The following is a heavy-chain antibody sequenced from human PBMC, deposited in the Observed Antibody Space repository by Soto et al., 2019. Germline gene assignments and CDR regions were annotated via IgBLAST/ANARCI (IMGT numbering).Heavy chain of an antibody. J-gene: IGHJ4*02. D-gene: IGHD5-12*01. CDR3: AGGPWLAFAS. Sequence: QVQLQESGPGLVKPSGTLSLTCAVSGGSISSTNWWSWVRQPPGKGLEWIGEIYHSGSTNSNPSLNIRCPMAVGKSQDPFFPILNSVTAADTAVYYWAGGPWLAFASWGQGTLVTVSS. CDR2: IYHSGST. CDR1: GGSISSTNW. V-gene: IGHV4-4*02.